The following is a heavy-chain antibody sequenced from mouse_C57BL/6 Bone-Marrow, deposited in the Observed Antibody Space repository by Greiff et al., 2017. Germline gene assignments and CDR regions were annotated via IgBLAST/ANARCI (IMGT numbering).Heavy chain of an antibody. D-gene: IGHD1-1*01. CDR1: GYTFTSYW. Sequence: QVQLQQPGAELVRPGTSVKLSCKASGYTFTSYWMHWVKQSPGQGLEWIGVISPSDSYTNYNQKFKGKATLTVDTSSSTAYMQLSSLTSEDAAVYYCARENVWSTTVVEGYWYFDVWGTGTTVTVSS. V-gene: IGHV1-59*01. CDR3: ARENVWSTTVVEGYWYFDV. J-gene: IGHJ1*03. CDR2: ISPSDSYT.